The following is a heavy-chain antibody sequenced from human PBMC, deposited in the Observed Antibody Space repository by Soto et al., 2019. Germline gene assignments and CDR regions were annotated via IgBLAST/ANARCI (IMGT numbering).Heavy chain of an antibody. CDR3: AREKRANGYFYY. CDR2: IKQAGSEK. Sequence: EVQLVESGGGLVQTGGSLRLSCAASGFTFSAYWMSWVRQAPGKGLEWVANIKQAGSEKYYVDSVNGRFIISRDDAKNSLFLQVNSLRVEDTAVYYCAREKRANGYFYYWGQGTLVTVSS. CDR1: GFTFSAYW. D-gene: IGHD6-25*01. V-gene: IGHV3-7*01. J-gene: IGHJ4*02.